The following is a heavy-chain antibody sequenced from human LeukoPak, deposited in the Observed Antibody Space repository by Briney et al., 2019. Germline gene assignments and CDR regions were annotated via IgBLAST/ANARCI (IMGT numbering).Heavy chain of an antibody. CDR1: GYTFTSYY. V-gene: IGHV1-46*01. Sequence: ASVKVSCKTSGYTFTSYYIHWARQAPGQGLEWMGIINHTAGSTNYAQKFQGRFTMTRDTSTSTVYMELSSLRSEDTAVYYCARDLSLRGTMGFYYYGMDVWGQGTTVTVSS. CDR2: INHTAGST. D-gene: IGHD3-10*01. J-gene: IGHJ6*02. CDR3: ARDLSLRGTMGFYYYGMDV.